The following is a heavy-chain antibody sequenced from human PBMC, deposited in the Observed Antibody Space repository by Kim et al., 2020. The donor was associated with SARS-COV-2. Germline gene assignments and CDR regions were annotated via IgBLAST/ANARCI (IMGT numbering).Heavy chain of an antibody. D-gene: IGHD1-26*01. Sequence: GGSLRLSCAASGFSFSIYAMAWVRQAPGKGLEWVSSISHNGGVSYYADSVRGRFTISRYNSKNTLYLQMSNLRPEDTAVYYCAKRSSELQAAFFDYWGQG. V-gene: IGHV3-23*01. CDR2: ISHNGGVS. CDR1: GFSFSIYA. CDR3: AKRSSELQAAFFDY. J-gene: IGHJ4*02.